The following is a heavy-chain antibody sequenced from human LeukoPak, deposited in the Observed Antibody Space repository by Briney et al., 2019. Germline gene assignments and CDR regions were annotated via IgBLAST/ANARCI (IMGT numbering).Heavy chain of an antibody. V-gene: IGHV4-4*07. CDR1: GGSISSYY. Sequence: PSETLSLTCTVSGGSISSYYWSWIRQPAGKGLEWIGRVYNSGSTNYNPSFMGRVTMSVDTSKNQFSLKLSSVTAADTAVYYCARGYSSAWYREFFDHWGQGTLVTVSS. J-gene: IGHJ4*02. D-gene: IGHD6-13*01. CDR2: VYNSGST. CDR3: ARGYSSAWYREFFDH.